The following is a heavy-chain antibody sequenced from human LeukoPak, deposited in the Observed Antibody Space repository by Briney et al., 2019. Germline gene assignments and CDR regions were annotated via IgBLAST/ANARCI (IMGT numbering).Heavy chain of an antibody. CDR3: ARDPQGYHGMDV. J-gene: IGHJ6*02. V-gene: IGHV3-23*01. CDR2: ISGSGDST. Sequence: GGSLRLSCAASGFTFSSYAMSWVRQAPGKGLEWVSAISGSGDSTYYGDSVKGRFTISRDNSKNTLYLQMNSLRAEDTAVYYCARDPQGYHGMDVWGQGTTVTVSS. CDR1: GFTFSSYA. D-gene: IGHD6-13*01.